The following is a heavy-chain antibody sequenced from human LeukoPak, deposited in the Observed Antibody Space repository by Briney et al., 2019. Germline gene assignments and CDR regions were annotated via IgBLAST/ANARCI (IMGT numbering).Heavy chain of an antibody. D-gene: IGHD4-17*01. V-gene: IGHV3-7*02. CDR2: IKHDGSEK. CDR3: ARHDYGD. J-gene: IGHJ4*02. CDR1: GFTFSNAW. Sequence: GGSLRLSCAASGFTFSNAWMSWVRQAPGKGLEWVATIKHDGSEKYYVDSVKGRFTISRDNAKNSLYLQMNSLRAEDTAVYYSARHDYGDLGQGTLVTVSS.